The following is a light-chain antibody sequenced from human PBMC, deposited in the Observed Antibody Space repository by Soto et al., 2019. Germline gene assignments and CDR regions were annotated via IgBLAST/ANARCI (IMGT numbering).Light chain of an antibody. CDR3: QHYGTSPRT. J-gene: IGKJ1*01. Sequence: IVLTLSPCTLSLSQGERATLSFRASQSVSSSHLAWYQQKPGQAPRVLIYGASIRATGIPDRFSGSGSETDFTLTISRLEPEDFAVYYCQHYGTSPRTFGQGTKVDIK. CDR2: GAS. CDR1: QSVSSSH. V-gene: IGKV3-20*01.